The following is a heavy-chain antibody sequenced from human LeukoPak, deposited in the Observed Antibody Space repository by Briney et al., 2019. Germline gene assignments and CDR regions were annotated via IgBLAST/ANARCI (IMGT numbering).Heavy chain of an antibody. Sequence: GGSLRLSCTASGFIFSNYWMQWVRQAPGKGLVWVSLIQSDGSGTTYTDSMKGRFTISRDNAKNTLYLQMNSLTAEDTAVYYCAKDPLRFPSRGYFQHWGQGTLVTVSS. CDR2: IQSDGSGT. V-gene: IGHV3-74*03. J-gene: IGHJ1*01. CDR3: AKDPLRFPSRGYFQH. CDR1: GFIFSNYW. D-gene: IGHD5/OR15-5a*01.